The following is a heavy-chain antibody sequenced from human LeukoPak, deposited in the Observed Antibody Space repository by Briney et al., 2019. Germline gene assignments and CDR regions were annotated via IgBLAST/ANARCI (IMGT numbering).Heavy chain of an antibody. D-gene: IGHD3-22*01. CDR1: GGSINSGGYY. CDR3: ARDGVYYYDSSGYYRVFDP. J-gene: IGHJ5*02. CDR2: IYYSGST. V-gene: IGHV4-31*03. Sequence: PSQTLSLTCTVSGGSINSGGYYWSWIRQHPGMGLEWIGYIYYSGSTYYNPSLKSRVTISVDTSKNQFSLKLSSVTAADTAVYYCARDGVYYYDSSGYYRVFDPWGQGTLVTVSS.